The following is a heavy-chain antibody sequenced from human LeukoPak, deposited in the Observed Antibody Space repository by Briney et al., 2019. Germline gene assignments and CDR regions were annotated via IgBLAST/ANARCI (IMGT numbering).Heavy chain of an antibody. Sequence: PGGSLRLSCAASGFTLSTYWMHWVRQAPGKGLVWVSRINSEGSSTTYADSVKGRFTISRDNSKNTLYLQMNSLRAEDTAVYYCAKGFYPSYYLDHWGQGTLVTVSS. V-gene: IGHV3-74*01. J-gene: IGHJ4*02. CDR2: INSEGSST. CDR3: AKGFYPSYYLDH. D-gene: IGHD3-16*02. CDR1: GFTLSTYW.